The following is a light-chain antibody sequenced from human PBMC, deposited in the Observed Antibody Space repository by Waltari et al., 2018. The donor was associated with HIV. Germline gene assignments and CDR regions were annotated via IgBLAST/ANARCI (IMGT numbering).Light chain of an antibody. V-gene: IGKV3D-11*01. CDR3: QQRQNQYT. CDR1: QGISDY. J-gene: IGKJ2*01. CDR2: ATS. Sequence: IVLVQSPATLSLSPGERATLFCRASQGISDYLAWYQQKAGQPPRLLIFATSNRATGVPARFSGSGSGTYFTLTISSLEPGDSAVYYCQQRQNQYTFGQGTTLEIK.